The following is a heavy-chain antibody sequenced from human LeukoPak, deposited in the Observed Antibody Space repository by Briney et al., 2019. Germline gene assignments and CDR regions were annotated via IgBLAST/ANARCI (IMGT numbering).Heavy chain of an antibody. J-gene: IGHJ4*02. CDR1: GFTFSSYG. Sequence: GGSLRLPCAASGFTFSSYGMHWVRQAPGKGLEWVAFIRYDGSNKYYADSVKGRFTISRDNSKNTLYLQMNSLRAEDTAVYYCAKAFRGVHYYFDYWGQGTLVTVSS. D-gene: IGHD3-16*01. CDR3: AKAFRGVHYYFDY. CDR2: IRYDGSNK. V-gene: IGHV3-30*02.